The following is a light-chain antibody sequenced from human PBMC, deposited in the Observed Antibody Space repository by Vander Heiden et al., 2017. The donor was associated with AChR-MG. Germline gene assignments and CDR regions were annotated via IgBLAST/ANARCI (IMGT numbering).Light chain of an antibody. CDR3: CSYAGSRPWV. CDR2: DVS. CDR1: VGSDSH. Sequence: QSALTQPASVSGSPGQSITISSDVGSDSHVYWYQQHPGKAPKLLIYDVSKRPSGVSDRLSGSKSGNTASLTISVLQPEDEADYYCCSYAGSRPWVFGGGTKLTVL. V-gene: IGLV2-23*02. J-gene: IGLJ3*02.